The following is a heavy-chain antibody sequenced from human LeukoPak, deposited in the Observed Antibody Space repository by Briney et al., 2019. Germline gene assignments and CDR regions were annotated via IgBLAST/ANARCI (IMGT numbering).Heavy chain of an antibody. Sequence: SETLSLTCTVSGYSISSGYYWGWIRQPPGKGLEWIGSIYYSGSTYYNPSLKSRVTISVDTSKNQFSLKLSSVTAADTAVYYCAREKTGLLWFERGWFDPWGQGTLVTVSS. D-gene: IGHD3-10*01. CDR2: IYYSGST. CDR3: AREKTGLLWFERGWFDP. V-gene: IGHV4-38-2*02. J-gene: IGHJ5*02. CDR1: GYSISSGYY.